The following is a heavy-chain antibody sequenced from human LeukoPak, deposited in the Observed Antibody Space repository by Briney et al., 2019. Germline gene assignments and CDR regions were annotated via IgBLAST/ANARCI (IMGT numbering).Heavy chain of an antibody. V-gene: IGHV3-21*01. CDR2: ISSSSSYI. J-gene: IGHJ4*02. D-gene: IGHD3-10*01. Sequence: GGSLRLSCAASGFTFSSYSMNWVRQAPGKGLEWVSSISSSSSYIYYADSVKGRFTISRDNSKNTLYLQMNSLRAEDTAVYYCAKVQGLGTMVRGVIIDDYWGQGTLVTVSS. CDR1: GFTFSSYS. CDR3: AKVQGLGTMVRGVIIDDY.